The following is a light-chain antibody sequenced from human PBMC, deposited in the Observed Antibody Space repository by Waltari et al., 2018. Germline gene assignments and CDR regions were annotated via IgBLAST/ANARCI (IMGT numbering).Light chain of an antibody. V-gene: IGLV2-14*01. J-gene: IGLJ1*01. CDR1: SNDVGGYGY. CDR2: EVS. Sequence: QSALTQPPSVSGSPGKSITISCTGTSNDVGGYGYVSLYQQYPGKAPKLIIYEVSYRPAGIALRFSGSKSGNTASLTISGLQAEDEADYYCSSHTATVPHVFGTGTRVTVV. CDR3: SSHTATVPHV.